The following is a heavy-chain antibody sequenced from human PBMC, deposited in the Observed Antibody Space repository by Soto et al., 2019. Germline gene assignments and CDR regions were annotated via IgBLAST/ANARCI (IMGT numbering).Heavy chain of an antibody. Sequence: GRALRISCAASGFTFSSYAMHWVRQAPGKGLEWVAVISYDGSNKYYADSVKGRFTLSRDNSKNTRYLQMNTLRAEDTDVYYCARDCVEQLRYYCYGMDVWGQGTTVTVSS. CDR3: ARDCVEQLRYYCYGMDV. CDR2: ISYDGSNK. V-gene: IGHV3-30-3*01. J-gene: IGHJ6*02. D-gene: IGHD6-6*01. CDR1: GFTFSSYA.